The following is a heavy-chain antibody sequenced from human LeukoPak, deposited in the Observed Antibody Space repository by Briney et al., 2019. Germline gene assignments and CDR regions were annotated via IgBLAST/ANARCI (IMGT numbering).Heavy chain of an antibody. CDR3: ARRTRDYYDTSCYDY. J-gene: IGHJ4*02. CDR2: ISAYNGNT. CDR1: GYTFTSYG. V-gene: IGHV1-18*01. Sequence: ASVKVSCKASGYTFTSYGISWVRQAPGQGLEWMGWISAYNGNTNYAQKLQGRVTMTTDTSTSTADMELRSLRSDDTSVYYCARRTRDYYDTSCYDYWGQGTLVTVSS. D-gene: IGHD3-22*01.